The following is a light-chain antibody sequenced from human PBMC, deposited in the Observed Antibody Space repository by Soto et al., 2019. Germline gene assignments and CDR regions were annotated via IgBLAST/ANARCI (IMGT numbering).Light chain of an antibody. Sequence: DIQMTQSPSSLSASVGDRVTITCRASQSISSYLNWYQQKPGKAPKVLIYAASSLQCGVPSRFSGSGSGTDFTLTISSLQPEDFATYYCQQSYSTPYTFGQGTKLEIK. J-gene: IGKJ2*01. CDR3: QQSYSTPYT. CDR1: QSISSY. CDR2: AAS. V-gene: IGKV1-39*01.